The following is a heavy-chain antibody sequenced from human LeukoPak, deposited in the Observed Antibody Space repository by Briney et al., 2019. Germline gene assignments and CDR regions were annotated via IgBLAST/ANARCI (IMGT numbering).Heavy chain of an antibody. CDR1: RYTFSGYN. D-gene: IGHD3-3*01. Sequence: AASVKVSSKDSRYTFSGYNIRWGRQAPGQGLEWMGWINPNSGGTNYTQRFHGSVTMTRDTSISTAYLEVSRMRFVDTAVYYCSKRLPTYHDFWSNAGGYMDVWGRGTTVTVSS. CDR3: SKRLPTYHDFWSNAGGYMDV. CDR2: INPNSGGT. J-gene: IGHJ6*03. V-gene: IGHV1-2*02.